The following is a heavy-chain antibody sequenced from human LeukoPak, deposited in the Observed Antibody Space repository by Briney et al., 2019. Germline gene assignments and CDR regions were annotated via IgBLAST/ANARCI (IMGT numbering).Heavy chain of an antibody. J-gene: IGHJ6*02. D-gene: IGHD3-10*01. Sequence: GASVKVSCKASGYTFTSYGISWVRQAPGQGLEWMGWISAYNGNTNYAQKPQGRVTMTTDTSTSTAYMELRSLRSDDTAVYYCASYMVRGVIPPYYYYGMDVWGQGTTVTVSS. CDR2: ISAYNGNT. CDR1: GYTFTSYG. CDR3: ASYMVRGVIPPYYYYGMDV. V-gene: IGHV1-18*01.